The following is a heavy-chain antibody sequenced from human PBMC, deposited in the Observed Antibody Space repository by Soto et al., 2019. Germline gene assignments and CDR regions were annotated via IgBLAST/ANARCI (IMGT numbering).Heavy chain of an antibody. Sequence: QVQLMQSGAEVKKTGSSVKVSCKASGDTFNSYAVNWVRQAPGQGLEWMGGIIPIFGAANYAQKFQGRVTITADESTITVYMELRSLRSDDTAVFYCARALRITTAGPRPYDYWGQGTLVTVSS. CDR3: ARALRITTAGPRPYDY. J-gene: IGHJ4*02. CDR2: IIPIFGAA. CDR1: GDTFNSYA. V-gene: IGHV1-69*12. D-gene: IGHD6-13*01.